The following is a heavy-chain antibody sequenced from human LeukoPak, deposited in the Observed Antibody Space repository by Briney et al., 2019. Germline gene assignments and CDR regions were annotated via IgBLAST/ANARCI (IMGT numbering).Heavy chain of an antibody. Sequence: PGGSLRLSCSASGLTFSSYWMTWVRQAPGKGVEWVANIKQEGSEKYYVDSVKGRFTISRDNAKNSLYVGMNSLRAEDTEMYNFRKEIQGLESDVITMIINNWFDPWGQGTLVTVSS. CDR3: RKEIQGLESDVITMIINNWFDP. D-gene: IGHD3-22*01. CDR2: IKQEGSEK. J-gene: IGHJ5*02. CDR1: GLTFSSYW. V-gene: IGHV3-7*01.